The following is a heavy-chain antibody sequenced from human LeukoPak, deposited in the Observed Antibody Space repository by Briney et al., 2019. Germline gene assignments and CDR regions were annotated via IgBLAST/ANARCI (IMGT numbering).Heavy chain of an antibody. V-gene: IGHV3-21*01. CDR1: GFTFRSYS. D-gene: IGHD4-17*01. CDR2: ISSSSSYI. Sequence: PGGSLRLSCAASGFTFRSYSMNWVRQAPGKGLEWVSSISSSSSYIYYADSVKGRFTISRDNAKNSLYLQMNSLRAEDTAVYYCARDLTMMTTVTRGLGSWGQGTLVTVSS. J-gene: IGHJ5*02. CDR3: ARDLTMMTTVTRGLGS.